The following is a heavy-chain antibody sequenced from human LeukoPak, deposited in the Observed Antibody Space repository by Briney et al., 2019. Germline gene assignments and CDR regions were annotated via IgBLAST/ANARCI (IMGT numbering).Heavy chain of an antibody. V-gene: IGHV4-59*01. CDR2: IYYSGST. Sequence: PSETLSLTCTVSGGSISSYYWSWIRQPPGKGLEWIGCIYYSGSTNYNPSLKSRVTISVDTSKNQFFLKLSSVTAADTAVYYCARTLVDTAMVTLDYWGQGTLVTVSS. D-gene: IGHD5-18*01. CDR1: GGSISSYY. CDR3: ARTLVDTAMVTLDY. J-gene: IGHJ4*02.